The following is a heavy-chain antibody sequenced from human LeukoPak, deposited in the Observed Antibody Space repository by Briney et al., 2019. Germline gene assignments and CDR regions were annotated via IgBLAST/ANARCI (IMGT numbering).Heavy chain of an antibody. CDR3: AKSDCGSDGCKLYNY. CDR1: AFTFSSYG. V-gene: IGHV3-23*01. D-gene: IGHD2-21*01. J-gene: IGHJ4*02. Sequence: GGSLRLSCAASAFTFSSYGMHWVRQAPGKRLEWVASITDTGDATGYPESVRGRFTISRDNSQGTVWLQMNSLGAEDTAIYYCAKSDCGSDGCKLYNYWAQGTQVTISS. CDR2: ITDTGDAT.